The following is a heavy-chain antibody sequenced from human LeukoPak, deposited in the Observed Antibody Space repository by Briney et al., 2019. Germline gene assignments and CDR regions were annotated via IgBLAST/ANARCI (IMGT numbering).Heavy chain of an antibody. Sequence: GGSLRLSCAASGFTLSSYSMNWVRQAPGKGLEWVSSISTSSTYIYYADSVKGRFTISRDNAKNSLYLQMNSLSAEDTAVYYCARDRLAAGDAFDIWGQGTMVTVSS. CDR3: ARDRLAAGDAFDI. CDR1: GFTLSSYS. CDR2: ISTSSTYI. V-gene: IGHV3-21*01. J-gene: IGHJ3*02. D-gene: IGHD6-13*01.